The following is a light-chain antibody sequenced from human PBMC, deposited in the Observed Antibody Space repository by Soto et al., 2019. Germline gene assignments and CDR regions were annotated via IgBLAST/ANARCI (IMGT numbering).Light chain of an antibody. V-gene: IGKV3-15*01. CDR2: GAS. J-gene: IGKJ5*01. Sequence: EVVMTQSPATLSASRGERATLSCWASQTVATNLAWYQQKPGQAPRLLISGASTRAAGISDRFRGSGSGTAFPLTIIRLLSEDSGISYCQQYFELPPMTFWQGT. CDR1: QTVATN. CDR3: QQYFELPPMT.